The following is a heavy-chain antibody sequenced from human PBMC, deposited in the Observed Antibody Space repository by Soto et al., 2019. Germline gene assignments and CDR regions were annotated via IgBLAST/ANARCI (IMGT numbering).Heavy chain of an antibody. CDR3: ARGLEYCSSTSCRYYYYYGMDV. V-gene: IGHV3-30-3*01. J-gene: IGHJ6*02. CDR1: GFTFSSYA. CDR2: ISYDGSNK. Sequence: GGSLRLSCAASGFTFSSYAMHWVRQAPGKGLEWVAVISYDGSNKYYADSVKGRFTISRDNSKNTLYLQMNSLRAEDTAVYYCARGLEYCSSTSCRYYYYYGMDVWGQGTTVTVSS. D-gene: IGHD2-2*01.